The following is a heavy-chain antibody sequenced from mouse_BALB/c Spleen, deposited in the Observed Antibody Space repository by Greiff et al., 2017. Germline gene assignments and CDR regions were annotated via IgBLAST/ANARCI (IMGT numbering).Heavy chain of an antibody. CDR1: GFNIKDTY. Sequence: EVKLMESGAELVKPGASVKLSCTASGFNIKDTYMHWVKQRPEQGLEWIGRIDPANGNTKYDPKFQGKATITADTSSNTAYLQLSSLTSEDTAVYYCARAYYFDYWGQGTTLTVSS. J-gene: IGHJ2*01. CDR2: IDPANGNT. V-gene: IGHV14-3*02. CDR3: ARAYYFDY.